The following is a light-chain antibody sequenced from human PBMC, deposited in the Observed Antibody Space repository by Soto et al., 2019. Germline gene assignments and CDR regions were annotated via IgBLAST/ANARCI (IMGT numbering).Light chain of an antibody. Sequence: DIQMTQSPSTLSASVGDRVTITCRASQSISSWLAWYQQKPGKAPKLLIYKASSLESGVASRFSGSGSETEFTLTISSLQPDDFATCYCQQYNSYPLTFGQGTKVEIK. CDR3: QQYNSYPLT. V-gene: IGKV1-5*03. CDR1: QSISSW. CDR2: KAS. J-gene: IGKJ1*01.